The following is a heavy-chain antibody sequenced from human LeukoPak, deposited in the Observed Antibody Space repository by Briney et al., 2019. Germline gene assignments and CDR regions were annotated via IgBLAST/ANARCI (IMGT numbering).Heavy chain of an antibody. V-gene: IGHV3-30*02. J-gene: IGHJ4*02. D-gene: IGHD3-22*01. Sequence: GGSLRLSCAASGFTFSSYGMHWVRQAPGKGLEWVAFIRYDGSNKYYADSVKGRFTISRDNSKNTLYLLMNSLRAEDTAVCYCARGANYYDSSGYYWVFDYWGQGTLVTVSS. CDR3: ARGANYYDSSGYYWVFDY. CDR2: IRYDGSNK. CDR1: GFTFSSYG.